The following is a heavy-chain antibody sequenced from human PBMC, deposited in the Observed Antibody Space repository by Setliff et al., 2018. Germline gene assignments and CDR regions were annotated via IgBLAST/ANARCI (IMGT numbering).Heavy chain of an antibody. D-gene: IGHD3-22*01. V-gene: IGHV1-18*01. CDR2: ISVYNGNT. CDR1: GYTFTRSG. Sequence: ASVKVSCKASGYTFTRSGINWVRQASGQGLEWMGWISVYNGNTHYAQKFQGRVTMTTDTSTTTAYMDLRSLRSDDTAVYYCASSVDYYDRSGYPYAMDVWGQGTTVTVSS. J-gene: IGHJ6*02. CDR3: ASSVDYYDRSGYPYAMDV.